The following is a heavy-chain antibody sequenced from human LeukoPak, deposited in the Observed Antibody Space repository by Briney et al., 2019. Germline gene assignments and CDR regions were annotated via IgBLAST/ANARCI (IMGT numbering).Heavy chain of an antibody. CDR3: ARWPDYYYMDV. D-gene: IGHD5-12*01. Sequence: GGSLRLSCAVSGVTVSSDFMAWVRQAPGKGLEWVSVMYIGGSTNYADSVKGRFTISRDEAKNTLDLQMNSLRAEDTAVYYCARWPDYYYMDVWGKGTTV. V-gene: IGHV3-66*01. CDR2: MYIGGST. CDR1: GVTVSSDF. J-gene: IGHJ6*03.